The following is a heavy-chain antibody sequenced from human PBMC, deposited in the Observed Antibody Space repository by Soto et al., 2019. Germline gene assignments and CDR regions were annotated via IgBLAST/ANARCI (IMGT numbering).Heavy chain of an antibody. Sequence: EVQLVESGGGLVQPGGSLRLSCAASGFTFSSYSMNWVRQAPGKGLEWVSYISSSSSTLYYADSVKGRFTISRDNAKNSLYLQMNSLRSEDTVVYYCARGVQPYGSDYWGQGTLVTVSS. J-gene: IGHJ4*02. V-gene: IGHV3-48*01. CDR1: GFTFSSYS. CDR3: ARGVQPYGSDY. D-gene: IGHD3-10*01. CDR2: ISSSSSTL.